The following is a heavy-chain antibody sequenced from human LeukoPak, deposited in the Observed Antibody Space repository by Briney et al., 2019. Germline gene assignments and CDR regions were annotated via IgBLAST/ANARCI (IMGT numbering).Heavy chain of an antibody. CDR3: ARGRYYGSGSYFVYFDY. J-gene: IGHJ4*02. V-gene: IGHV7-4-1*02. CDR2: INTNTGNP. CDR1: GYTFTNFD. Sequence: ASVKVSCKASGYTFTNFDINWVRQAPGQGLEWMGWINTNTGNPTYAQGFTGRFVFSLDTSVSTAYLQISSLKAEDTAVYYCARGRYYGSGSYFVYFDYWGQGTLVTVSS. D-gene: IGHD3-10*01.